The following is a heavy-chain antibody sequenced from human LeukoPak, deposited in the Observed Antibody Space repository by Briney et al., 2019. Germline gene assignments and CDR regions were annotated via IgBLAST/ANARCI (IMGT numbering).Heavy chain of an antibody. V-gene: IGHV3-21*01. D-gene: IGHD2-2*01. CDR1: GFTFSSYS. Sequence: GGSLRLSCAASGFTFSSYSMNWVRQAPGKGLEWVSSISSSSSYIYYADSVKGRFTISRDNAKNSLYLQMNSLRAEDTAVYYCARDAIYCSSTSCSLDAFDIWGQGTMVTVSS. CDR3: ARDAIYCSSTSCSLDAFDI. CDR2: ISSSSSYI. J-gene: IGHJ3*02.